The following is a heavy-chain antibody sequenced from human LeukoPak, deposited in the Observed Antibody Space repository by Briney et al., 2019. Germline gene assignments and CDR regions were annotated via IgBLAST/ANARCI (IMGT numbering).Heavy chain of an antibody. CDR1: GFTFDDYG. CDR2: INWNGGST. Sequence: RTGGSLRLSCAASGFTFDDYGMSWVRQAPGKGLEWVSGINWNGGSTGYADSVKGRFTISRDNAKNSLYLQMNSLRAEDTALYYCAREKAAAGYYYYYYYMDVWGKGTTVTVSS. V-gene: IGHV3-20*04. CDR3: AREKAAAGYYYYYYYMDV. J-gene: IGHJ6*03. D-gene: IGHD6-13*01.